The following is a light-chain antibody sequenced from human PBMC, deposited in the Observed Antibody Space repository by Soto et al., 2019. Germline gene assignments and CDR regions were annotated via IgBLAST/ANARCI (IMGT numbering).Light chain of an antibody. V-gene: IGLV2-14*01. Sequence: QSALTQPASVSGSPGQSITISCTGTSSDVGGYNYVSWYQQHPGKAPKLMIYDVSNRPSGGSNRFSGSKSGNTASLTSSGLQDEDEAAYYCSSYTSSSTLVVFGGGTKLTVL. J-gene: IGLJ2*01. CDR3: SSYTSSSTLVV. CDR2: DVS. CDR1: SSDVGGYNY.